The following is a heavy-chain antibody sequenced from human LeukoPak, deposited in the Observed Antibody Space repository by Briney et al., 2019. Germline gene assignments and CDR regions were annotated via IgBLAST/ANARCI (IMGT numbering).Heavy chain of an antibody. CDR3: ARDLGSSGYYNY. CDR2: IYYSGST. J-gene: IGHJ4*02. Sequence: SETLSLTCTVSGGSISSSNDYWGWIRQPPGKGLEWIGSIYYSGSTYYNPSLKSRVTISVDTSKNQFSLKLSSVTAADTAVYYCARDLGSSGYYNYWGQGTLVTVSS. V-gene: IGHV4-39*07. CDR1: GGSISSSNDY. D-gene: IGHD3-22*01.